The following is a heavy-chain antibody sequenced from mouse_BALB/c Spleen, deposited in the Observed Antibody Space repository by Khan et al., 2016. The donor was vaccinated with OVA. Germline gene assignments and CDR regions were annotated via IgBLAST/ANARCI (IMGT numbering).Heavy chain of an antibody. Sequence: EVQLQESGAELVRPGALVKLSCKASGFNIKDYYIHWVKQRPEQGLEWIGWIDPENGNTMCDPKFQDKASITADTSSNTAYLQLSSLTSEDTAVDYCARSGYEAWFPYWGQGTLVSVSA. CDR1: GFNIKDYY. V-gene: IGHV14-1*02. D-gene: IGHD3-1*01. J-gene: IGHJ3*01. CDR2: IDPENGNT. CDR3: ARSGYEAWFPY.